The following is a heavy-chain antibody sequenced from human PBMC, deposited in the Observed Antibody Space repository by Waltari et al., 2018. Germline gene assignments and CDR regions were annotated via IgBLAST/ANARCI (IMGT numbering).Heavy chain of an antibody. D-gene: IGHD1-7*01. CDR1: GGSISSYY. J-gene: IGHJ6*02. CDR2: IYYSGST. V-gene: IGHV4-59*01. CDR3: ARVGIRNYYYYYYGMDV. Sequence: QVQLQGSGPGLVKPSETLSLTCTVSGGSISSYYWSWIRQPPGKGLEWIGYIYYSGSTNYNPSLKSRVTISVDTSKNQFSLKLSSVTAADTAVYYCARVGIRNYYYYYYGMDVWGQGTTVTVSS.